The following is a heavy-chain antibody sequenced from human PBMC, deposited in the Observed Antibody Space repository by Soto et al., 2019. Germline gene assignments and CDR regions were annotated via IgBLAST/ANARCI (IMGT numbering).Heavy chain of an antibody. D-gene: IGHD6-25*01. CDR2: ISAYNGNT. CDR3: AREPRGATRAALLDY. CDR1: GYTFTSYG. V-gene: IGHV1-18*01. Sequence: QVQLVQSGAEVKKPGASVKVSCKASGYTFTSYGISWVRQAPGQGLEWMGWISAYNGNTNYAQKLQGRVTMTTDTTTSTAYMELRSLRSDDTDVYYCAREPRGATRAALLDYWGQGTLVTVSS. J-gene: IGHJ4*02.